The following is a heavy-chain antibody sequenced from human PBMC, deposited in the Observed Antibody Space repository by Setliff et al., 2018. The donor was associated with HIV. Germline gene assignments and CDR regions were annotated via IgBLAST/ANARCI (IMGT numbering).Heavy chain of an antibody. CDR1: GGSISSGSYF. Sequence: PSETLSLTCTVSGGSISSGSYFWNWIRQPAGKGLEWIGRIYTSGTTNFNPSLKSRVTISLDTSKNQFSLKLSSVTAADTAVYYCARTTLTIFGVVIPDYWGQGTLVTVSS. CDR2: IYTSGTT. CDR3: ARTTLTIFGVVIPDY. V-gene: IGHV4-61*02. D-gene: IGHD3-3*01. J-gene: IGHJ4*02.